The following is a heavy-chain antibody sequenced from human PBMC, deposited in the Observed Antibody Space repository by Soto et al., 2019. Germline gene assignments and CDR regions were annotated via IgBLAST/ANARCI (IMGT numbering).Heavy chain of an antibody. CDR2: INPNSGGT. J-gene: IGHJ6*02. Sequence: ASVKVSCKASGYTFTGYYMHWVRQAPGQGLEWMGWINPNSGGTNYAQKFQGWVTMTRDTSISTAYMELSRLRSDDTAVYYCARAPSADMPVPYGMDVWGQGTTVTVSS. D-gene: IGHD2-2*01. V-gene: IGHV1-2*04. CDR3: ARAPSADMPVPYGMDV. CDR1: GYTFTGYY.